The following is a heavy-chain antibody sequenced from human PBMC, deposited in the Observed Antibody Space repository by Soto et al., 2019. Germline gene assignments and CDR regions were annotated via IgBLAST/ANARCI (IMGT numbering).Heavy chain of an antibody. CDR1: GFAFSSYA. CDR3: ARYIPGVRYYGMDV. Sequence: EVQLLESGGGLVQPGGSLRLACAASGFAFSSYAMKWVRQAPGKGLEWVSLISETSDVAYYADSVKGRFTISRDNSGNTLFLQMYGLRAEDTAVYYCARYIPGVRYYGMDVWGQGITVTVAS. V-gene: IGHV3-23*01. D-gene: IGHD2-2*01. J-gene: IGHJ6*02. CDR2: ISETSDVA.